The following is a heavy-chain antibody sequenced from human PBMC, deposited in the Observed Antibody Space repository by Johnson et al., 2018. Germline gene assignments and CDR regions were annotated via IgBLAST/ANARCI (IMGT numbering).Heavy chain of an antibody. CDR2: IIAGHGNT. CDR1: GYTFTSYA. CDR3: ARDRDGSGYLDTFEI. V-gene: IGHV1-3*01. D-gene: IGHD3-22*01. Sequence: QVQLVESGAEVKKPGASVKVSCKASGYTFTSYALHWVRQAPGQRLEWVGWIIAGHGNTAYSQNFQGRVTITRDTSASTAYMELRSLRSEDTAVYYCARDRDGSGYLDTFEIWGQGTMVTVSS. J-gene: IGHJ3*02.